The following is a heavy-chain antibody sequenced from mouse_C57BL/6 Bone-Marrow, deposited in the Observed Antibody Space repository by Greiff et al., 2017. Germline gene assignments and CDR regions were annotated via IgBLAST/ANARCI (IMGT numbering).Heavy chain of an antibody. CDR1: GFTFSSYG. J-gene: IGHJ2*01. V-gene: IGHV5-6*01. Sequence: EVQVVESGGDLVKPGGSLKLSCAASGFTFSSYGMSWVRQTPDKRLEWVATISSGGSYTYYPDSVKGRFTISRDHAKNTLYLQISSLKTEDTAMYDCARRWWHYWGQGTTLTVSS. CDR3: ARRWWHY. CDR2: ISSGGSYT. D-gene: IGHD1-1*02.